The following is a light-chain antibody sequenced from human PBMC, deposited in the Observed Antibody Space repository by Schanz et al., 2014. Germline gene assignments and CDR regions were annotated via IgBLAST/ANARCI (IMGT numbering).Light chain of an antibody. J-gene: IGKJ1*01. CDR1: QSVSIN. CDR2: GAS. CDR3: QQYGSSPWT. Sequence: EVVMTQSTATLSVSPGERATLSCKASQSVSINLAWYQQKPGQAPRLLIYGASTRATGVPARFSGSGSGTDFTLTISRLEPEDFAVYYCQQYGSSPWTFGQGTKVEIK. V-gene: IGKV3-20*01.